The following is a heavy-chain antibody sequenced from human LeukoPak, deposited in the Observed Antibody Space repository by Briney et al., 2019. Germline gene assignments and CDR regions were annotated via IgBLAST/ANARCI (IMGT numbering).Heavy chain of an antibody. CDR1: GGTFSSYA. J-gene: IGHJ4*02. CDR2: IIPILGIA. D-gene: IGHD3-9*01. V-gene: IGHV1-69*04. CDR3: ARGPSLTITIFPS. Sequence: SVKVSCKASGGTFSSYAISWVRQAPGQGLEWMGRIIPILGIANYAQKFQGRVTITADKSTSTAYMELSSLRSEDTAVYYCARGPSLTITIFPSWGQGTLVTVSS.